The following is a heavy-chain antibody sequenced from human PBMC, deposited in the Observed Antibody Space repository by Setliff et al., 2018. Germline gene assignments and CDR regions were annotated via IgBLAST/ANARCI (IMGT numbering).Heavy chain of an antibody. CDR3: ARELRSGHWYFDL. Sequence: GGSLRLSCAASGFIFSFHSMNWVRQAPGKGLEWVSYISSSSSTTYYADSVKGRFTISRDNSKNTLDLQMNSLRVEDTAVYYCARELRSGHWYFDLWGRGTLVTVSS. D-gene: IGHD6-25*01. CDR1: GFIFSFHS. J-gene: IGHJ2*01. CDR2: ISSSSSTT. V-gene: IGHV3-48*04.